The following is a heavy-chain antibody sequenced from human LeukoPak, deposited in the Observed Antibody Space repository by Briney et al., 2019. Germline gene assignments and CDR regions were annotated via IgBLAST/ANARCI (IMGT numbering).Heavy chain of an antibody. D-gene: IGHD6-25*01. J-gene: IGHJ5*02. CDR3: GRDSGKWGTWFDP. Sequence: SVKVSCKASGGTFSSYAISWVRQAPGQGLEWMGGIIPIFGTANYAQKFQGRVTITTDESTSTAYMELSSLRSDDTAVYYCGRDSGKWGTWFDPWGQGTLVTVSS. CDR2: IIPIFGTA. CDR1: GGTFSSYA. V-gene: IGHV1-69*05.